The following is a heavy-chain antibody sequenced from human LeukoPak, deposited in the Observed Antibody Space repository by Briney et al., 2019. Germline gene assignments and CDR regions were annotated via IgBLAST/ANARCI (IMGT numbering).Heavy chain of an antibody. CDR2: ISTSGDTT. CDR1: GFTFSTYA. Sequence: GGSLRLSCAASGFTFSTYAMHWVRQAPGKGLEWVSIISTSGDTTYYAGSVKGRFTISRDNPKNTLFLQMNSLRAEDTAVYYCARGSPLSYYFDYWGQGTLVTVSS. CDR3: ARGSPLSYYFDY. D-gene: IGHD2/OR15-2a*01. J-gene: IGHJ4*02. V-gene: IGHV3-23*01.